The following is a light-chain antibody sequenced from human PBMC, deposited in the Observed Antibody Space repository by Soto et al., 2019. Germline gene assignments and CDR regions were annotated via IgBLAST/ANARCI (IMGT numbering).Light chain of an antibody. CDR1: SSDVGRYNL. Sequence: QSALTQPASVSGSPGQSITISCTGTSSDVGRYNLVSWYQQHPGKAPKLMIYEVSKRPSGVSNRFSGSKSGNTASLTISGLQAEDEADYYCCSYAGSSTYVVFGXGTQLTVL. CDR2: EVS. CDR3: CSYAGSSTYVV. J-gene: IGLJ2*01. V-gene: IGLV2-23*02.